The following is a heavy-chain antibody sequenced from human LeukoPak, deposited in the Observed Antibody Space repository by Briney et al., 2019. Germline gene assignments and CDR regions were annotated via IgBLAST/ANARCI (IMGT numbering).Heavy chain of an antibody. CDR2: INPNSGGT. V-gene: IGHV1-2*04. J-gene: IGHJ6*02. CDR3: ARGGVVITATLFFGMDV. CDR1: GYTFTGYY. D-gene: IGHD2-15*01. Sequence: GASVKVSCKASGYTFTGYYMHWVRQAPGQGLEWMGWINPNSGGTNYAQKFQGWVTMTRDTSISTAYMELSRLRSDDTAVYYCARGGVVITATLFFGMDVWGQGTTVTVSS.